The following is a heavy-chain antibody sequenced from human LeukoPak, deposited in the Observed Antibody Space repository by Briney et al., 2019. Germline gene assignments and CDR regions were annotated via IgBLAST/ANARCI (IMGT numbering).Heavy chain of an antibody. D-gene: IGHD6-13*01. CDR1: GGSISSSSYY. V-gene: IGHV4-39*01. CDR2: IYYSGST. CDR3: ASHGQDSSSWDYYYYMDV. Sequence: SETLSLTCTVSGGSISSSSYYWGWIRQPPGKGLEWIGSIYYSGSTYYNPSLKSRVTISVDTSKNQFSLKLSSVTAADTAVYYCASHGQDSSSWDYYYYMDVWGKGTTVTVSS. J-gene: IGHJ6*03.